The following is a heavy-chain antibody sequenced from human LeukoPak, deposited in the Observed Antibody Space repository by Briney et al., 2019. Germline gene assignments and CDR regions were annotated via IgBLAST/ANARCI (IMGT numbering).Heavy chain of an antibody. CDR3: WSDP. V-gene: IGHV4-59*01. Sequence: PSETLSLTCTVSGDSMNNYYWSWIRQPAGKGLEWIGYIYYSGSTNYNPSLKSRVTISVDTSKNQFSLKLSPVNEDYVWGSVNWSDPWGQGTLVTVSS. CDR1: GDSMNNYY. D-gene: IGHD3-16*01. CDR2: IYYSGST. J-gene: IGHJ5*02.